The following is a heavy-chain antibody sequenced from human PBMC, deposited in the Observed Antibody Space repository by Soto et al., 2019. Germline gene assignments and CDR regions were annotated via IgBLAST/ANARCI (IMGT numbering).Heavy chain of an antibody. CDR1: GSTFSSYT. J-gene: IGHJ6*02. D-gene: IGHD2-21*02. CDR2: IIPVLTTT. Sequence: QVQLVQSGAEVKKPGSSVKVSCRASGSTFSSYTVSWVRQAPGQGLEWLGRIIPVLTTTDYAQRFRGRVTITADKSKTMGDREVSSLRSEDTAVYSCARRRYCGVDCYNQYYYGMDVWGQGTTITVSS. CDR3: ARRRYCGVDCYNQYYYGMDV. V-gene: IGHV1-69*08.